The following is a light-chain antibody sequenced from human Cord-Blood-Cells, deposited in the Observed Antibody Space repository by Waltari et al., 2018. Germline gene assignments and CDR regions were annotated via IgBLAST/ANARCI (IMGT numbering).Light chain of an antibody. Sequence: QSVLTQPPSVSGAPGQRVTISCTGSSSNIGAGYDVHWYQQLPGTAPNLLIYGNSNRPSGVPDRFSGSKSGTSASLAITGLQAEDEADYYCQSYDSSHWVFGGGTKLTVL. V-gene: IGLV1-40*01. J-gene: IGLJ3*02. CDR3: QSYDSSHWV. CDR2: GNS. CDR1: SSNIGAGYD.